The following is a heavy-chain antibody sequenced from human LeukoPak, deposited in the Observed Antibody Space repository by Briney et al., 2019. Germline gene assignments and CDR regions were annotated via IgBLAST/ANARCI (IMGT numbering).Heavy chain of an antibody. Sequence: SETLSLTCAVYGGSFSGYYWSWIRQPPGKGLEWIGEINHSGSTNYNPSLKSRVTISVDTSKNQFSLKLSSVTAADTAVYYCARGPPYYYGSGSYFWAWGQGTLVTVSS. D-gene: IGHD3-10*01. V-gene: IGHV4-34*01. CDR1: GGSFSGYY. CDR3: ARGPPYYYGSGSYFWA. CDR2: INHSGST. J-gene: IGHJ5*02.